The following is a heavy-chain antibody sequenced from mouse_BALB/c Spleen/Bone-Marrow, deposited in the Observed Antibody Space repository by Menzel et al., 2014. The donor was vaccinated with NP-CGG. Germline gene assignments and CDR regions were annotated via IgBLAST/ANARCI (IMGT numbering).Heavy chain of an antibody. J-gene: IGHJ4*01. CDR3: AGRPSFYGSSYGAMDY. V-gene: IGHV1-14*01. CDR2: INPYNDGT. D-gene: IGHD1-1*01. Sequence: EVQLQQSGPELVKPGASVKMSCKASGYTFTNYVMHWVKQKPGQGLEWIGYINPYNDGTKYNEKFKGKATLTSDKSSGTAYMELSSLTSEDSAVYYCAGRPSFYGSSYGAMDYWGQGTSVTGSS. CDR1: GYTFTNYV.